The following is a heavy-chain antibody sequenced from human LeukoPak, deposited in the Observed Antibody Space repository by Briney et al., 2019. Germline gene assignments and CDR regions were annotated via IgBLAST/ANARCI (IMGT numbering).Heavy chain of an antibody. Sequence: ASVKVSCKVAGYTLNEVSMHWVRQAPGKGLEWMGGFDPEDGERIYAQKFQGRVTVTEDTSTDTAYMELSSLTSEDTAMYYCATENFGLGSPFDPWGQGTLVTVSS. CDR2: FDPEDGER. V-gene: IGHV1-24*01. D-gene: IGHD3-16*01. J-gene: IGHJ5*02. CDR3: ATENFGLGSPFDP. CDR1: GYTLNEVS.